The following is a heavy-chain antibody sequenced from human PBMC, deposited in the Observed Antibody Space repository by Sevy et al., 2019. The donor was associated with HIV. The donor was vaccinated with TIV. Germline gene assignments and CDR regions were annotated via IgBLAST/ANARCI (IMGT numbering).Heavy chain of an antibody. V-gene: IGHV3-30*03. D-gene: IGHD2-15*01. CDR3: ARDQGAVVIVAATLFEY. CDR2: ISYDGSNK. Sequence: SLRLSCAASGFTFSSYSMNWVRQAPGKGLEWVAVISYDGSNKYYADSVKGRFTISRDNSKNTLYLEMNSLRTEDTAVYYCARDQGAVVIVAATLFEYWGQGTLVTVS. CDR1: GFTFSSYS. J-gene: IGHJ4*02.